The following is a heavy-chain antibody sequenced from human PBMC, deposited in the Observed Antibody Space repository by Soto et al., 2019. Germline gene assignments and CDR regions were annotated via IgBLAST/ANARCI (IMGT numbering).Heavy chain of an antibody. V-gene: IGHV3-15*01. CDR2: IKSKTDGGTT. CDR3: TTVEVGDYLDYFDY. D-gene: IGHD4-17*01. Sequence: EVQLVESGGGLVKPGGSLRLSCAASGFTFSNAWMSWVRQAPGKGLEWVGRIKSKTDGGTTDYAAPVKGRFTISRDDSKNTLYLQMNSLKTEDTVVYYCTTVEVGDYLDYFDYWGQGTLVTVSS. CDR1: GFTFSNAW. J-gene: IGHJ4*02.